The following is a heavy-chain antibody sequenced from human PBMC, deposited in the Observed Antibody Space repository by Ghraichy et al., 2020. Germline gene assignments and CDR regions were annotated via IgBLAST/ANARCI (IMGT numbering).Heavy chain of an antibody. Sequence: GESLNISCKGSGYSFSIYWIGWVRQMPGKGLEWMGIIYPGDSDTRYSPSFQGQVTISADKSISTAYLQWSSLKASDTAIYYCARHVLAYRSGWDGFDIWGQGTMVTVSS. D-gene: IGHD6-19*01. CDR2: IYPGDSDT. CDR1: GYSFSIYW. V-gene: IGHV5-51*01. J-gene: IGHJ3*02. CDR3: ARHVLAYRSGWDGFDI.